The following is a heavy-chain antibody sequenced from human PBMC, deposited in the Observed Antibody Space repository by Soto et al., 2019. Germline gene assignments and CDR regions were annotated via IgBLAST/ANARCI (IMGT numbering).Heavy chain of an antibody. V-gene: IGHV4-31*03. D-gene: IGHD3-16*01. CDR2: IYYIGSP. Sequence: LSLTCSVSGAAVSGGGQYWNWVRQLPGKGLEWIGNIYYIGSPDYNPSLKSRVTISLDTSKNQFSLKLISVTAADTAVYYCARERVLGDGGGFDVWGQGTTVTVSS. J-gene: IGHJ6*02. CDR3: ARERVLGDGGGFDV. CDR1: GAAVSGGGQY.